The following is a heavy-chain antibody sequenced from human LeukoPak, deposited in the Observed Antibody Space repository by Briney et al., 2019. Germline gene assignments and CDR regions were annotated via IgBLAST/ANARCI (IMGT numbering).Heavy chain of an antibody. D-gene: IGHD1-20*01. CDR3: ARDLNWNQIDY. J-gene: IGHJ4*02. V-gene: IGHV3-74*01. CDR1: AFTFNMYW. CDR2: INTDGTTT. Sequence: GGSLRLSCAPSAFTFNMYWTRWVRHVAGNWLVCLSRINTDGTTTNHPETVKGRFTISRDNAKNTLYLQMNSLRAEDTAVYYCARDLNWNQIDYWGRDPWSPSPQ.